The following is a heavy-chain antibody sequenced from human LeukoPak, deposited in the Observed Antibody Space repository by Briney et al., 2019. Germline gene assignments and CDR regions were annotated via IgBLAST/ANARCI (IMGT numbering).Heavy chain of an antibody. CDR2: IVVGSGNT. Sequence: SVKVSCKASGFTVTSAAVQWVRQARGQRLEWIGRIVVGSGNTNYAQKFQERVTITRDMSTSTAYMELSSLRSEDTAVYYCAAGQGLELLLDWGQGTLVTVSS. J-gene: IGHJ4*02. D-gene: IGHD1-7*01. CDR3: AAGQGLELLLD. V-gene: IGHV1-58*01. CDR1: GFTVTSAA.